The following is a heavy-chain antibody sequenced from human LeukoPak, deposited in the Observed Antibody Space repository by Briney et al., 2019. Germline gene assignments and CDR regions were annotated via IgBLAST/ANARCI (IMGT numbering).Heavy chain of an antibody. CDR2: IYTSGST. Sequence: PSQTLSLTCTVSGGSISSGSYYWSWIRQPAGKGLEWIGRIYTSGSTNYNPSLKSRVTISVDTSKNQFSLKLSSVTAADTAVYYCARAVGSWFLYYYYMDVWGKGTTVTVSS. CDR1: GGSISSGSYY. CDR3: ARAVGSWFLYYYYMDV. D-gene: IGHD6-13*01. J-gene: IGHJ6*03. V-gene: IGHV4-61*02.